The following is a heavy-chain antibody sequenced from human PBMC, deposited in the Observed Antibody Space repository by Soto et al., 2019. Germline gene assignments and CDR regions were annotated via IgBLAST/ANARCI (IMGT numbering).Heavy chain of an antibody. J-gene: IGHJ4*02. D-gene: IGHD2-15*01. Sequence: EVQLLESGGGLVQPGGSLRLSCAASGFTFSSYVMSWVRQAPGKGLEWVSSITNGGGGAYYADSVKGRFTISRDNSKNTLYLEMNSLRDEDTAVYYCAKGCSAGFCFSGYWGQGTLVTVSS. V-gene: IGHV3-23*01. CDR1: GFTFSSYV. CDR3: AKGCSAGFCFSGY. CDR2: ITNGGGGA.